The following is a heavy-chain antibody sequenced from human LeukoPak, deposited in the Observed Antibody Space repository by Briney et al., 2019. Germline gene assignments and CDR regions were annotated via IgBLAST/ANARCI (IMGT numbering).Heavy chain of an antibody. CDR2: IYHSGST. CDR3: ASINGYSLGLDY. D-gene: IGHD5-24*01. J-gene: IGHJ4*02. CDR1: GASISSGGYS. V-gene: IGHV4-30-2*01. Sequence: SETLSLTCAVSGASISSGGYSWSWIRQPPGKGLEWIGYIYHSGSTYYNPSLKSRVIISVDRSKNQFSLTLSSVTAADTAVYYCASINGYSLGLDYWGQGTLVTVSS.